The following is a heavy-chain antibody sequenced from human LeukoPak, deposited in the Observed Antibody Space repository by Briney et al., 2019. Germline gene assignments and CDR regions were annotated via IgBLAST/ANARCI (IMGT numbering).Heavy chain of an antibody. V-gene: IGHV1-18*01. J-gene: IGHJ4*02. D-gene: IGHD4-17*01. CDR2: ISAYNGDT. CDR3: AGAVTVTTGPLGY. Sequence: ASVMVSCKVSGYTFTTFGINWVRQAPGQGLEWMGWISAYNGDTNYAQKFQGRVTMTTDSSTSTGYMELRSLRSDDTALYYCAGAVTVTTGPLGYWGQGTLVTVSS. CDR1: GYTFTTFG.